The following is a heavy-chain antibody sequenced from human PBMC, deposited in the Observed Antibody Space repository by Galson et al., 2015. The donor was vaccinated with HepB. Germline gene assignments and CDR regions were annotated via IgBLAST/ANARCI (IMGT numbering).Heavy chain of an antibody. CDR3: ARDQGGIVVVPAVPAPGWFDP. J-gene: IGHJ5*02. CDR2: IIPIFGTA. V-gene: IGHV1-69*13. D-gene: IGHD2-2*01. CDR1: GGTFSSYA. Sequence: SVKVSCKASGGTFSSYAISWVRQAPGQGLEWMGGIIPIFGTANYAQKFQGRVTITADESTSTAYMELSSLRSEDTAVYYCARDQGGIVVVPAVPAPGWFDPWGQGTLVTVSS.